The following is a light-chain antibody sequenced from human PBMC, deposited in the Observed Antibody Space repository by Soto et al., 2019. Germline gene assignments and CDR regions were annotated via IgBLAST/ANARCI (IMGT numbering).Light chain of an antibody. CDR2: EVS. Sequence: QSALTQPRSVSGSPGQSVTISCTGTSSDVGGSNYVSWYQQHPGKTPKLMIYEVSNRPSGVSNRFSASKSGNTASLTISGLQAADEADYYCSSYTSSSTLVFGTGTKLTVL. V-gene: IGLV2-14*01. J-gene: IGLJ1*01. CDR3: SSYTSSSTLV. CDR1: SSDVGGSNY.